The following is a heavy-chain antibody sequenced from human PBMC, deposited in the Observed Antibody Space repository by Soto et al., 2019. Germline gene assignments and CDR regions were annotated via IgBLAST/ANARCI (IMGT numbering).Heavy chain of an antibody. CDR3: ARDFAYFDS. J-gene: IGHJ4*02. CDR2: VYHTGRT. D-gene: IGHD3-3*01. V-gene: IGHV4-61*08. CDR1: GGSISSGDYY. Sequence: SETLSLTCTVSGGSISSGDYYWSWIRQPPGKGLEWIGYVYHTGRTSYNPSLKSRVSISMDTSKNQFSLNLDSVTAADTAVYFCARDFAYFDSWGQGTLVTVSS.